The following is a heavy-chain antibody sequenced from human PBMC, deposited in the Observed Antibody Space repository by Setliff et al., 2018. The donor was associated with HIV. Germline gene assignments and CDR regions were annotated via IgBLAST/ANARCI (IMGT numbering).Heavy chain of an antibody. V-gene: IGHV4-4*02. CDR3: ARRERYYDILTGRVSDGFDI. CDR1: GDSIDSPHC. D-gene: IGHD3-9*01. J-gene: IGHJ3*02. CDR2: VCQRGGI. Sequence: LSLTCTVSGDSIDSPHCWSWVRQSLEKGLEWIGEVCQRGGINYYPFFWSRAIISMDKPRSYFSLRLTSVTAADTAVYYCARRERYYDILTGRVSDGFDIWGQGTMVTVSS.